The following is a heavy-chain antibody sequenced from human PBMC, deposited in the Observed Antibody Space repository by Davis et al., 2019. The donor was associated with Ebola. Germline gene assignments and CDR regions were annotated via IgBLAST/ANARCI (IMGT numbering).Heavy chain of an antibody. J-gene: IGHJ6*04. V-gene: IGHV6-1*01. CDR3: ARGWLRGGMDV. CDR1: GDSVSRSANGA. CDR2: TYYTSKWYN. D-gene: IGHD5-18*01. Sequence: HPQTLSPTCDIPGDSVSRSANGAWNWIRQSTSRGLEWLGRTYYTSKWYNHYAESLKSRITINAETSKNQFSLQLNSVTPEDTALSYCARGWLRGGMDVWGEGTTVTVSS.